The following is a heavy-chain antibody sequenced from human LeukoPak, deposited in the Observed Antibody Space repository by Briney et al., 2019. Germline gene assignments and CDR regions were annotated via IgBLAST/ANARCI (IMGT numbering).Heavy chain of an antibody. J-gene: IGHJ4*02. CDR1: GFSLDDYA. D-gene: IGHD3-9*01. CDR2: ISWNSGNM. CDR3: VKASYYDILTGYLGN. Sequence: PGWSLRLSCAASGFSLDDYAMHWVRQAPGKGLEWVSGISWNSGNMYYADSVRGRVAISRDNAKNSLYLQMYSLRPEGTALYYCVKASYYDILTGYLGNWGQGTLVTVSS. V-gene: IGHV3-9*01.